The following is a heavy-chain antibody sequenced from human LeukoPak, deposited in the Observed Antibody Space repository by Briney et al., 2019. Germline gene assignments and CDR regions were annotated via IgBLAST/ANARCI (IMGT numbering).Heavy chain of an antibody. CDR2: IRYDGSNK. CDR1: GFTFSSYG. CDR3: AKGGAYYYDSSGYFHY. J-gene: IGHJ4*02. D-gene: IGHD3-22*01. Sequence: GGSLRLSCAASGFTFSSYGMHWVRQAPGKGLEWVAFIRYDGSNKYYADSVKGRFTISRDNSKNTLYLQMNSLRAEDTAVYYCAKGGAYYYDSSGYFHYWGQGTLVTVSS. V-gene: IGHV3-30*02.